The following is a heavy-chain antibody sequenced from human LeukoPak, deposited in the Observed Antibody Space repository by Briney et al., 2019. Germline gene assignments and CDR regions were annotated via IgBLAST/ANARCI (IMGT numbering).Heavy chain of an antibody. CDR3: ARVPRIGVSGYFEN. D-gene: IGHD6-13*01. J-gene: IGHJ4*02. CDR2: IYPDDSDT. Sequence: GESLKISCKASGYNFTNYWIGWVRQMPGKGLEWMGIIYPDDSDTRNSPSFQGQVTISADKTISTAYLQWSSLKASDSAFYYCARVPRIGVSGYFENWGRGTWSPSPQ. V-gene: IGHV5-51*01. CDR1: GYNFTNYW.